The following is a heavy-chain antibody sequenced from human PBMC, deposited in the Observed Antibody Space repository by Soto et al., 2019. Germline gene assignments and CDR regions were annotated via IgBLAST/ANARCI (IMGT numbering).Heavy chain of an antibody. CDR2: INHSGST. CDR1: GGSFSGYY. D-gene: IGHD6-6*01. V-gene: IGHV4-34*01. CDR3: ARRSVKAAPIRAWFDP. J-gene: IGHJ5*02. Sequence: SETLSLTCAVYGGSFSGYYWSWIRQPPGKGLEWIGEINHSGSTNYNPSLKSRVTISVDTSKNQFSLKLSSVTAADTAVYYCARRSVKAAPIRAWFDPWGQGTLVTVSS.